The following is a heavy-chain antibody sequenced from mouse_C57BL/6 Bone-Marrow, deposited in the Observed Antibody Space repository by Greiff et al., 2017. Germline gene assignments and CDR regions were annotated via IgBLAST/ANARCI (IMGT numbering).Heavy chain of an antibody. CDR1: GFTFSDYY. V-gene: IGHV5-12*01. Sequence: DVMLVESGGGLVQPGGSLKLSCAASGFTFSDYYMYWVRQTPEKRLEWVAYISNGGGSTYYPDTVKGRFTISRDNATNTLYLQMSRLKSEDTAMYYCARQDSGYFDYWGQGTTLTVSS. CDR3: ARQDSGYFDY. J-gene: IGHJ2*01. D-gene: IGHD1-3*01. CDR2: ISNGGGST.